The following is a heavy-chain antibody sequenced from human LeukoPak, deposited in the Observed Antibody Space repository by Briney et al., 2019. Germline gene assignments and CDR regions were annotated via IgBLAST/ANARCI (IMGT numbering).Heavy chain of an antibody. Sequence: GASLRLSCAASGFTFSSYAMSWARQAPGKGLEWVSAISGSGGSTYYADSVKGRFTISRDNSKNTLYLRMNSLRAEDTAVYYCAKASAGYSSSWAYYYYYGMDVWGQGTTVTVSS. CDR1: GFTFSSYA. V-gene: IGHV3-23*01. CDR3: AKASAGYSSSWAYYYYYGMDV. J-gene: IGHJ6*02. CDR2: ISGSGGST. D-gene: IGHD6-13*01.